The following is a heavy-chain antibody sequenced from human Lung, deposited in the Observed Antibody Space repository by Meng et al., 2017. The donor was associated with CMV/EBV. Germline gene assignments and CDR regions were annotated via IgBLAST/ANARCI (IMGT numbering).Heavy chain of an antibody. CDR3: ARDPRGDGGVTFDY. CDR1: GFNFNNYW. V-gene: IGHV3-7*01. J-gene: IGHJ4*02. CDR2: INEDGSET. Sequence: GESXKISCVGSGFNFNNYWMNWVRQAPGKGLEWVANINEDGSETYYLDSVKGRFTISRDNAKNSLFLQMNSLRADDTAVYYCARDPRGDGGVTFDYWGQGXLATVSS. D-gene: IGHD5-24*01.